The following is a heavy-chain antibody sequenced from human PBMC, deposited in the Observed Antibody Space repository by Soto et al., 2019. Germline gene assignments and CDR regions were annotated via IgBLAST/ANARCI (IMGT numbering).Heavy chain of an antibody. J-gene: IGHJ6*02. Sequence: QVQLVQSGAEVKKPGSSVKVSCKASGGTFSSYAISWVRQAPGQGLEWMGGIIPIFGTADYEQKFQGRVTITAGEXTXTXXMELSTLRSEDTAVYYCASPGGSSPEGRYYYGMDVWGQGTTVTVSS. V-gene: IGHV1-69*12. CDR1: GGTFSSYA. D-gene: IGHD1-26*01. CDR2: IIPIFGTA. CDR3: ASPGGSSPEGRYYYGMDV.